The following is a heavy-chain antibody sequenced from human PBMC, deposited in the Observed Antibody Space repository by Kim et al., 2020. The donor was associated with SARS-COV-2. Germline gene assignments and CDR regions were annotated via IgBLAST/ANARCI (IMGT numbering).Heavy chain of an antibody. CDR3: ARALMVRGVSNWFDP. Sequence: VDSVKGRFTISRRNANNTLYLQISSLRAEDTAVYYCARALMVRGVSNWFDPWGQGILVTLSS. V-gene: IGHV3-7*04. D-gene: IGHD3-10*01. J-gene: IGHJ5*02.